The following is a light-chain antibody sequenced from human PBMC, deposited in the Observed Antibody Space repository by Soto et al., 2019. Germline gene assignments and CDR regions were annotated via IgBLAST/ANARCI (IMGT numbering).Light chain of an antibody. CDR3: QQYGSSPLFT. CDR1: QSVSSSY. V-gene: IGKV3-20*01. J-gene: IGKJ3*01. CDR2: DAS. Sequence: EIVLTQSPGTLSLSPGEKATLSCRASQSVSSSYLAWYQHKPGQAPRLLIYDASSRATGIPDRFSGSGSGTDFTVTISRLELEDFAVYYCQQYGSSPLFTFVPRIKVNI.